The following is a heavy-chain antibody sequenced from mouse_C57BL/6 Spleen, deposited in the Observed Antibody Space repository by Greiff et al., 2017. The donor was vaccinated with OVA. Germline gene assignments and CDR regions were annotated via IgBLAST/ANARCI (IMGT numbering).Heavy chain of an antibody. CDR3: TLDSSGYGPY. V-gene: IGHV14-4*01. Sequence: EVQLQQSGAELVRPGTSVKLSCTASGFNIKDDYMHWVKPRPEQGLEWIGWIDPENGDTEYASKFQGKATITADTSSNTAYLQLSSLTSEDTAVYYCTLDSSGYGPYWGQGTLVTVSA. J-gene: IGHJ3*01. CDR1: GFNIKDDY. D-gene: IGHD3-2*02. CDR2: IDPENGDT.